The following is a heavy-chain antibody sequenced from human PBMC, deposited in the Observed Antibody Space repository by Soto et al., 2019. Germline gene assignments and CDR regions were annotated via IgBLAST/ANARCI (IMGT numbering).Heavy chain of an antibody. CDR3: ARVVNSNIMAVGF. CDR2: ISFDGKNK. Sequence: QVQLVESGGGVVQPGKSLRLSCAASGFTFSDYAIHWVRQAPGKGLEWVAVISFDGKNKYYANSVKGRLTISRDNSKNTLFLQINSLRAEDTAVYYCARVVNSNIMAVGFRGQGTLVTVSS. D-gene: IGHD4-4*01. V-gene: IGHV3-30*04. CDR1: GFTFSDYA. J-gene: IGHJ4*02.